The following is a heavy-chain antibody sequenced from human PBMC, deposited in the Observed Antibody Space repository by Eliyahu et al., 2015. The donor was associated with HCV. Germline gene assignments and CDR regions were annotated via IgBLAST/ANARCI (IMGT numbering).Heavy chain of an antibody. CDR1: GFTFSSYA. J-gene: IGHJ6*02. D-gene: IGHD3-9*01. Sequence: QVQLVESGGGVVQPGRSLRLSCAASGFTFSSYAMHLVRQAPGRGXXGVELIWYDGNNKYYVDSVKGRFTISRDNSKNTLHLQMNSLRAEDTAVYYCARGSPGTKYDILTGYQRGGYYYYAMDVWGQGTTVTVSS. V-gene: IGHV3-33*01. CDR3: ARGSPGTKYDILTGYQRGGYYYYAMDV. CDR2: IWYDGNNK.